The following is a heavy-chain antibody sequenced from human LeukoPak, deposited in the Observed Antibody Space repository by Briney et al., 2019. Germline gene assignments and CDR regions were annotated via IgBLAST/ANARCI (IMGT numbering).Heavy chain of an antibody. V-gene: IGHV4-4*07. CDR1: GGSINNYY. CDR3: ARGRYCSADICSGGDAFDI. Sequence: SETLSLTCTVSGGSINNYYWSWIRQPAGKGLEWIGRIYTRGSTNYSPSLKSRVTMSVDTSKNQFSLKLSSVTAADTAVYYCARGRYCSADICSGGDAFDIWGQGTMVSVS. J-gene: IGHJ3*02. D-gene: IGHD2-15*01. CDR2: IYTRGST.